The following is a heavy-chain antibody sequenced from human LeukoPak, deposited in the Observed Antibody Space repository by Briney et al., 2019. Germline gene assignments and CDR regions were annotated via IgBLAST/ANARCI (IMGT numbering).Heavy chain of an antibody. CDR1: GYTFTDYY. Sequence: ASVKVSCKASGYTFTDYYMHWVRQAPGQGLEWMGRINPDSGGTNYAQKFQGRVTMTRDTSLSTAYMELSRLRSDDPAVYYCARDGGRSADFDYWGQGTLVTVSS. J-gene: IGHJ4*02. V-gene: IGHV1-2*06. CDR2: INPDSGGT. D-gene: IGHD3-16*01. CDR3: ARDGGRSADFDY.